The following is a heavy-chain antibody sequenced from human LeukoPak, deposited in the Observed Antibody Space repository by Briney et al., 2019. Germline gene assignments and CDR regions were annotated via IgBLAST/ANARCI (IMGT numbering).Heavy chain of an antibody. V-gene: IGHV1-2*02. CDR1: GYTFTVYY. D-gene: IGHD1-26*01. J-gene: IGHJ5*02. CDR2: IHPNRGDA. Sequence: ASVTVSFTCSGYTFTVYYMHWVRQAPGQGVEWMGWIHPNRGDANYGQKFQGRLTMTRDTSISTAYLELSSLTSDDTAVYYCARETSESYETWGQGTLVTVSS. CDR3: ARETSESYET.